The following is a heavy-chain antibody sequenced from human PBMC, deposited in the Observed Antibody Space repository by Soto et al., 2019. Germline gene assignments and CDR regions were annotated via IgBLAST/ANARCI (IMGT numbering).Heavy chain of an antibody. CDR3: VSRGIVEVPPATSDY. Sequence: EVQLLESGGGLVQPGGSLRLSCAASGFTFSSYAMSWVRQAPGKGLEWVSAISGSGATTNYADSVKGRFTVSRDNSKNTLSLQMNSLRAEDTAVYYGVSRGIVEVPPATSDYWGQGTLVTVSS. CDR2: ISGSGATT. V-gene: IGHV3-23*01. D-gene: IGHD2-2*01. J-gene: IGHJ4*02. CDR1: GFTFSSYA.